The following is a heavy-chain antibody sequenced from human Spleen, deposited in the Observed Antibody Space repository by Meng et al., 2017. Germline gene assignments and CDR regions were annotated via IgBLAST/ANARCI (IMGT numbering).Heavy chain of an antibody. CDR3: ARWDRSGSYQVY. V-gene: IGHV4-4*02. D-gene: IGHD1-26*01. J-gene: IGHJ4*02. Sequence: GHLQVSGPGVVQPSGTLSLTCSVSGGAISNSYWWIWVRQPPGRGVEWIGEIYHSGSTNYNPSLKSRVTISVDKSKNQFSLNLSSVTAADTAVYYCARWDRSGSYQVYWGQGTLVTVSS. CDR1: GGAISNSYW. CDR2: IYHSGST.